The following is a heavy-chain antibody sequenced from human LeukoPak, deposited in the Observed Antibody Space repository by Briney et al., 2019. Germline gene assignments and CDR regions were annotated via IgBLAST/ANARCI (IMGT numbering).Heavy chain of an antibody. Sequence: SETLSLTCTVSGGSISSSSYYWGWIRQPPGKGLEWIGCIYYSGSTNYNPSLKSRVTISVDTSKNQFSLKLSSVTAADTAVYYCARVRYDSSGYLDAFDIWGQGTMVTVSS. CDR3: ARVRYDSSGYLDAFDI. CDR2: IYYSGST. D-gene: IGHD3-22*01. CDR1: GGSISSSSYY. J-gene: IGHJ3*02. V-gene: IGHV4-61*05.